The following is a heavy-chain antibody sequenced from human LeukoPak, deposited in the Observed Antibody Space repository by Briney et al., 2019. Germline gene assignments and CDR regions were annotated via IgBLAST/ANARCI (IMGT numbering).Heavy chain of an antibody. J-gene: IGHJ4*02. D-gene: IGHD3-22*01. V-gene: IGHV3-48*04. CDR1: GFSFGSYG. CDR2: ISGNGGTT. Sequence: GESLRLSCAASGFSFGSYGLSWVRQAPGKGPQWVSYISGNGGTTHYADSVEGRFTISRDNAKNSLYLQMSSLRAEDTAVYYCARDLDSGNYFFAYWGQGTPVTVSS. CDR3: ARDLDSGNYFFAY.